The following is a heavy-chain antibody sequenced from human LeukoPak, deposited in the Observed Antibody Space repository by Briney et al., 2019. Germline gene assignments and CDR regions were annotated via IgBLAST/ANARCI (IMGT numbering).Heavy chain of an antibody. CDR1: GFTFTNYA. CDR2: ISYDGTNK. V-gene: IGHV3-30-3*01. Sequence: GGSLRLSCAASGFTFTNYALHWVRQAPGKGLEWVAVISYDGTNKYYADSVKGRFTISRDNAKNSLYLHMNSLRDEDTAVYYCARSYYDSSGYYWSYFDYWGQGTLVTVSS. CDR3: ARSYYDSSGYYWSYFDY. D-gene: IGHD3-22*01. J-gene: IGHJ4*02.